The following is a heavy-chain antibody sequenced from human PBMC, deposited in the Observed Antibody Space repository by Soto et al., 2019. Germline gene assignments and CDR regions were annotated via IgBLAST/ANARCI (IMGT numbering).Heavy chain of an antibody. V-gene: IGHV1-58*01. D-gene: IGHD5-18*01. CDR3: ATPRDTAMAYYYYGMDV. J-gene: IGHJ6*02. Sequence: SVKVSCKASGFTFTSSAVQWVRQARGQRLEWIGRIVVGSGNTNYAQKFQERVTITRDMSTSTAYMELSSLRSEDTAVYYCATPRDTAMAYYYYGMDVWGQGTTVTVSS. CDR2: IVVGSGNT. CDR1: GFTFTSSA.